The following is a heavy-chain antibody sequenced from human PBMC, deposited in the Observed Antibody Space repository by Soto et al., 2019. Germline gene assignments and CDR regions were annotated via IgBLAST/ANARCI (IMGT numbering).Heavy chain of an antibody. CDR2: IYYSGST. CDR1: GGSISSSSYY. V-gene: IGHV4-39*01. D-gene: IGHD3-10*01. Sequence: SETLSLTCTVSGGSISSSSYYWGWIRQPPGKGLEWIGSIYYSGSTYYNPSLKSRVTISVDTSKNQFSLKLSSVTAADTAVYYCARHPSPYYYGSGSYRAFDIWGQGTMVTVSS. J-gene: IGHJ3*02. CDR3: ARHPSPYYYGSGSYRAFDI.